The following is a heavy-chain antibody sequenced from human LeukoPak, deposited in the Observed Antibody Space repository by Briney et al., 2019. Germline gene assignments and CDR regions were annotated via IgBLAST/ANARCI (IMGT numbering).Heavy chain of an antibody. Sequence: PSETLSLTCSVSGDSTVGYYWGWIRRSPGRAPEWLAYVYRSGQSDYNSSLRGRVTVSLDRSKTQVSLRLRSLTAADTAVYYCASGKYYYDDSASVNRASRTAFHIWAQGTMVLVSS. CDR2: VYRSGQS. J-gene: IGHJ3*02. CDR1: GDSTVGYY. D-gene: IGHD3-22*01. CDR3: ASGKYYYDDSASVNRASRTAFHI. V-gene: IGHV4-59*12.